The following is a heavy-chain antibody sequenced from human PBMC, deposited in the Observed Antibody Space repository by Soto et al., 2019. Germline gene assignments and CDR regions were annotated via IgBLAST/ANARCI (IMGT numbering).Heavy chain of an antibody. CDR3: ARDDGYYRLYDY. Sequence: QVRLQESGPGLVKPSQTLSLTCTVSGGSISSGDYFWCWVRQPPGKGLEWIGYIYYTGSTSYNPSLKSRITMSVDTSKNQFSLKVSSVTAADTAVYFCARDDGYYRLYDYWGQGTLVTVSS. D-gene: IGHD3-3*01. CDR1: GGSISSGDYF. V-gene: IGHV4-30-4*01. J-gene: IGHJ4*02. CDR2: IYYTGST.